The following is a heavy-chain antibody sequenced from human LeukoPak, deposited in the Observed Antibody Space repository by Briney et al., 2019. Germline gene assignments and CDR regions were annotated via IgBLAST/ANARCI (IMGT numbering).Heavy chain of an antibody. D-gene: IGHD3-22*01. CDR2: VNPDSGGI. V-gene: IGHV1-2*06. Sequence: GASVKVSCTASGYTFSDNYIHWVRQAPGQGLEWMGRVNPDSGGINYAQKFQGRVTMTRDTSINTAFVELRRLRSEDTATYYCARAQNYHDRSGCSDDTFDVWGHGTMITVSS. CDR3: ARAQNYHDRSGCSDDTFDV. J-gene: IGHJ3*01. CDR1: GYTFSDNY.